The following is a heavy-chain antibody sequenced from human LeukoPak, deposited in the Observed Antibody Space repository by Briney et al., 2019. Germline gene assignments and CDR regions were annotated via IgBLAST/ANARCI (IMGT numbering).Heavy chain of an antibody. CDR3: ARSYDTNFDY. J-gene: IGHJ4*02. CDR2: IYYSGST. Sequence: PSETLSLTCTVSGGSISSYYWNWIRQPPGKGLEWIGYIYYSGSTNYNPSLKSRVTISVDTSKNQFSLRLSPVTAADTAVYYCARSYDTNFDYWGQGTLVTVSS. V-gene: IGHV4-59*01. D-gene: IGHD3-3*01. CDR1: GGSISSYY.